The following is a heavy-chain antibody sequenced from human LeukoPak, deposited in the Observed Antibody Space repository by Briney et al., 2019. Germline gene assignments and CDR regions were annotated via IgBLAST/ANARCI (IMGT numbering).Heavy chain of an antibody. D-gene: IGHD3-22*01. J-gene: IGHJ4*02. V-gene: IGHV4-34*01. CDR2: INHSGST. CDR1: GGSFSGYY. CDR3: ARHFDSSGYYRY. Sequence: SETLSLTCAVYGGSFSGYYWSWIRQPPGKGLEWIGEINHSGSTNYNPSLKSRVTISVDTSKNQFSLKLSSVTAADTAVYYCARHFDSSGYYRYWGQGTLVTVSS.